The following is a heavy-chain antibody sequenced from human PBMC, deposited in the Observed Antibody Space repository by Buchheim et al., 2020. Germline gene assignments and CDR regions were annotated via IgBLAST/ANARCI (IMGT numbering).Heavy chain of an antibody. Sequence: QVQLVQSGAEVKKPGSSVRVSCKASGGTFSSYAISWVRQAPGQGLEWMGGIIPIFGTANYAQKFQGRVTITADESTSTAYMELSSLRSEDTAVYYCARSWKISGHDYGGNGYYYYGMDVWGQGTT. V-gene: IGHV1-69*01. CDR3: ARSWKISGHDYGGNGYYYYGMDV. J-gene: IGHJ6*02. D-gene: IGHD4-23*01. CDR1: GGTFSSYA. CDR2: IIPIFGTA.